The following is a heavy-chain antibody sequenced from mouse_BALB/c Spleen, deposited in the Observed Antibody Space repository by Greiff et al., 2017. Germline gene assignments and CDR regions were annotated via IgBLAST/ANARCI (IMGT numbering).Heavy chain of an antibody. V-gene: IGHV5-17*02. D-gene: IGHD2-4*01. J-gene: IGHJ4*01. CDR1: GFTFSSFG. CDR2: ISSGSSTI. Sequence: EVMLVESGGGLVQPGGSRKLSCAASGFTFSSFGMHWVRQAPEKGLEWVAYISSGSSTIYYADTVKGRFTISRDNPKNTLFLQMTSLRSEDTAMYYCARDDYDYAMDYWGQGTSGTVSS. CDR3: ARDDYDYAMDY.